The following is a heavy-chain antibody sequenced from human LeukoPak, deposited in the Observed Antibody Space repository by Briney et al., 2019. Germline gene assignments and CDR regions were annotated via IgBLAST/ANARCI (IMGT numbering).Heavy chain of an antibody. V-gene: IGHV1-2*02. D-gene: IGHD3-10*01. Sequence: ASVKVSCKASGYTFTGYYMHWVRQAPGQGLEWMGWINPNIGGTNYAQKFQGRVTMTRDTSISTAYMELSRLRSDDTAVYYCARDPPPNTYYYGSGAQGDYRGQGTLVTVSS. CDR2: INPNIGGT. J-gene: IGHJ4*02. CDR3: ARDPPPNTYYYGSGAQGDY. CDR1: GYTFTGYY.